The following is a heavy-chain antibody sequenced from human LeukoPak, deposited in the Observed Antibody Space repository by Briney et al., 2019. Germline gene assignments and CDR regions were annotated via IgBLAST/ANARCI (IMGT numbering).Heavy chain of an antibody. Sequence: GGSLRLSCAASGFTFNNYAMSWVRQAPGKGLEWVSGIGGSGGDTYYADSVKGRFTISRDNSQNTLYLQMNSLRTEDTAVYYCAKVLHSSGWTFDYWGQGTLVTVSS. CDR1: GFTFNNYA. J-gene: IGHJ4*02. CDR3: AKVLHSSGWTFDY. D-gene: IGHD6-19*01. CDR2: IGGSGGDT. V-gene: IGHV3-23*01.